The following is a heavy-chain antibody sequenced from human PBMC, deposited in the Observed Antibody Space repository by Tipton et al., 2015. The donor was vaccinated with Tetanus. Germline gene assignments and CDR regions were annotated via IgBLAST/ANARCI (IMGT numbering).Heavy chain of an antibody. CDR1: GASISSGGYF. J-gene: IGHJ5*02. D-gene: IGHD2-21*01. CDR2: VYYSGST. Sequence: GLVKPSQTLSLTCSVSGASISSGGYFWNWIRHHPGKGLEWIGYVYYSGSTYYNPSLKSRVTISVDTSTNRFFLKLTSVTAADTAVYYCARDQGGGRVARLNWFDPWGQGTLVTVSS. CDR3: ARDQGGGRVARLNWFDP. V-gene: IGHV4-31*02.